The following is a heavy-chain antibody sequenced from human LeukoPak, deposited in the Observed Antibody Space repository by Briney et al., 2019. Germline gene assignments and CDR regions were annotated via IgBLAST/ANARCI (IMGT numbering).Heavy chain of an antibody. V-gene: IGHV4-4*07. CDR3: ARELRTGTSYNWLDP. CDR1: GGSISSYY. CDR2: IYTSGST. D-gene: IGHD1-1*01. Sequence: SETLSLTCTVSGGSISSYYWSWIRQPAGKGLEWIGRIYTSGSTNYNPSLKSRVTMSVDTSKNQFSLKLSSVTAADTAVYYCARELRTGTSYNWLDPWGQGTLVTVSS. J-gene: IGHJ5*02.